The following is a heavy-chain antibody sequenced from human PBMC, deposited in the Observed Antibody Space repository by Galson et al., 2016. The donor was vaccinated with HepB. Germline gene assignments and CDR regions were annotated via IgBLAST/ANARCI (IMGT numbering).Heavy chain of an antibody. CDR1: GGSISSGGYY. V-gene: IGHV4-61*02. Sequence: QVQLQESGPGLVKPSQTLSLTCTVSGGSISSGGYYWSWIRRPAGKGLEWIGHIHFSGHTNYSPSLKSQVTISVDTSKNQLSLKLSSVTAADTAVYYCASYGKWVDYWGQGTLVTVSS. CDR3: ASYGKWVDY. CDR2: IHFSGHT. J-gene: IGHJ4*02. D-gene: IGHD2-8*01.